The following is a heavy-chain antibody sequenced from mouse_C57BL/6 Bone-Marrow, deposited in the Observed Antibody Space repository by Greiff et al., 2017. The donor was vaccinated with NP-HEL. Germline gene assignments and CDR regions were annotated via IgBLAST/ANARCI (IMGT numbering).Heavy chain of an antibody. J-gene: IGHJ3*01. CDR2: IDPANGNT. CDR3: ASDYYGSRTWFAY. CDR1: GFNIKNTY. V-gene: IGHV14-3*01. Sequence: EVQLQESVAELVRPGASVKLSCTASGFNIKNTYMHWVKQRPEQGLEWIGRIDPANGNTKYAPKFQGKATITADTSSNTAYLQLSSLTSEDTAIYYCASDYYGSRTWFAYWGQGTLVTVSA. D-gene: IGHD1-1*01.